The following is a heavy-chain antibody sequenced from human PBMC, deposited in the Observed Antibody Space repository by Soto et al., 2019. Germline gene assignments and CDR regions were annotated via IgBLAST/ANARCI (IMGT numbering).Heavy chain of an antibody. CDR1: GGSISSYY. CDR2: IYYSGST. D-gene: IGHD5-18*01. Sequence: SETLSLTCTVSGGSISSYYWSWIRQPPGKGLEWIGYIYYSGSTNYNPSLKSRVTISVDTSKNQFSLKLSSVTAADTAVYYCARVDEDTDGDYYYYGMDVWGQGTTVTVSS. CDR3: ARVDEDTDGDYYYYGMDV. V-gene: IGHV4-59*01. J-gene: IGHJ6*02.